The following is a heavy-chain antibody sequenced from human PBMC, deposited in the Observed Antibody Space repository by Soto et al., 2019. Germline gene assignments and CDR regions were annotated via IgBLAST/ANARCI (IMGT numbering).Heavy chain of an antibody. D-gene: IGHD6-19*01. V-gene: IGHV4-4*02. CDR2: MYHSGST. J-gene: IGHJ5*01. Sequence: XETLSLTSTVSGDSMGSSDWGSWVRQPPGNGREWIGEMYHSGSTKYNPSLKSRVTISVDKSKNQFSLKLSSVTAADTAVYYCARRFSNRHWLVLDWFDSWGQGTLVTVAS. CDR3: ARRFSNRHWLVLDWFDS. CDR1: GDSMGSSDW.